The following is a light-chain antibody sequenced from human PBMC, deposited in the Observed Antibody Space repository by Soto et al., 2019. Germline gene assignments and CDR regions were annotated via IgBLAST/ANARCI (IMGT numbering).Light chain of an antibody. CDR3: SSYTSSNTQV. J-gene: IGLJ1*01. CDR2: EVT. CDR1: SSDVGGYNY. Sequence: QSVLTQPASVSGSPGQSITSSCTGTSSDVGGYNYVSWYQQHPGKAPKLMIYEVTNRPSGVSNRFSGSQSGNTASLTISGLQAEDEADYYCSSYTSSNTQVFGTGTKVTVL. V-gene: IGLV2-14*01.